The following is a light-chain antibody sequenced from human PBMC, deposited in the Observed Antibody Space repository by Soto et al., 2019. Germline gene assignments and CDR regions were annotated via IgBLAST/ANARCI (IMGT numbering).Light chain of an antibody. CDR3: QQYNSYSRT. Sequence: DIQMTQSPSTLAASVGDTVTMTCRSSSKWLAWYQKKPGKAPKLLIYDVSNLESGVPSRFSGSGSGTEFTLTISSLQPDDFATYYCQQYNSYSRTFGQGTKVEIK. CDR1: SSSKW. J-gene: IGKJ1*01. CDR2: DVS. V-gene: IGKV1-5*01.